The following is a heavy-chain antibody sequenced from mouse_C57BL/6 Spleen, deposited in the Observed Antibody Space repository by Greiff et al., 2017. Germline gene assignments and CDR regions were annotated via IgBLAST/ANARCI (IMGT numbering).Heavy chain of an antibody. D-gene: IGHD1-1*01. CDR3: ARRDTTVVAKGGFDY. J-gene: IGHJ2*01. Sequence: QVQLQQPGAELVMPGASVKLSCKASGYTFTSYWMHWVKQRPGQGLEWIGEIDPSDSYTNYNQKFKGKSTLTVDKSSSTAYMQLSSLTSEDSAVYYCARRDTTVVAKGGFDYWGQGTTLTVSS. CDR1: GYTFTSYW. CDR2: IDPSDSYT. V-gene: IGHV1-69*01.